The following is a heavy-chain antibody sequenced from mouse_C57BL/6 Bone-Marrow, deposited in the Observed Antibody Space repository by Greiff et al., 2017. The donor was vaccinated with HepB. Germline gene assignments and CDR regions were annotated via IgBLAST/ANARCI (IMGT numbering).Heavy chain of an antibody. CDR1: GYTFTSYG. J-gene: IGHJ1*03. CDR3: ARGYDWYWDV. V-gene: IGHV1-61*01. CDR2: IYPSDSET. Sequence: QVQLQQPGAELVRPGSSVKLSCKASGYTFTSYGMDWVKQRPGQGLEWIGNIYPSDSETHYNQKFKDKATLTVDKSSSTAYMQLSSLTSEDSAVYYCARGYDWYWDVWGRGTTVTV.